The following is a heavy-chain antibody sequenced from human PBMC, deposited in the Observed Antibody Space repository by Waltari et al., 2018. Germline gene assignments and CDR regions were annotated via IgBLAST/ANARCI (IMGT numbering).Heavy chain of an antibody. CDR3: ARDLSVWSGYYGGWFDP. D-gene: IGHD3-3*01. V-gene: IGHV3-74*01. Sequence: EVQLVESGGGLVQAGGSVSLSCAASGFTFTYYWMHGVRQAPGKGLGVVSRINSDWSNIWYADSVKGRFTISRDNAKNTLYLQMNSLRAEDTAVYYCARDLSVWSGYYGGWFDPWGQGTLVTVSS. CDR1: GFTFTYYW. CDR2: INSDWSNI. J-gene: IGHJ5*02.